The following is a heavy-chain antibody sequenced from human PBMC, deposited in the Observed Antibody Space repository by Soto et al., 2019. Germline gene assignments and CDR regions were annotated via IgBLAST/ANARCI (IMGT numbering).Heavy chain of an antibody. Sequence: ASVQVSCQASGYTFTSYYMHWVRQAPGQGLEWMGIINPSGGSTSYAQKFQGRVTMTRDTSTSTVYMELSSLRSEDTAVYYCARDYDILTGHGWFDPWGQGTRVTVSS. J-gene: IGHJ5*02. V-gene: IGHV1-46*01. CDR2: INPSGGST. CDR1: GYTFTSYY. CDR3: ARDYDILTGHGWFDP. D-gene: IGHD3-9*01.